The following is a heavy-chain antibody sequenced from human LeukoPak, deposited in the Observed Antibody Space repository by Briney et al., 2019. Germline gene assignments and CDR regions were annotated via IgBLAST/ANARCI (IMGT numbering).Heavy chain of an antibody. D-gene: IGHD3-10*01. CDR1: GFTFDDYA. CDR2: ISWNSGSI. CDR3: AKSTGLYFYGVDV. Sequence: GGSLRLSCAASGFTFDDYAMHWVRQAPGKGLEWVSGISWNSGSIGYADSVKGRFTLSRDNAKNSLYLQMNSLRTEDTALYYCAKSTGLYFYGVDVWGQGTTVTVSS. J-gene: IGHJ6*02. V-gene: IGHV3-9*01.